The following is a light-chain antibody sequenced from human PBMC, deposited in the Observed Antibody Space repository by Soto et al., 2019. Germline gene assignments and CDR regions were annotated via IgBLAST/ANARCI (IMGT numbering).Light chain of an antibody. V-gene: IGKV2-30*02. CDR2: KVS. CDR1: QSLVHSDGIAY. Sequence: DIVMTQSPLSLPVTLGQPASISCRSNQSLVHSDGIAYFSWFQQRPGRSPRRLIYKVSNRDSGVPARFSGSGSGTDFALKISRVEAEDVRVYYCMQGTHWPITFGQGTRREIK. J-gene: IGKJ5*01. CDR3: MQGTHWPIT.